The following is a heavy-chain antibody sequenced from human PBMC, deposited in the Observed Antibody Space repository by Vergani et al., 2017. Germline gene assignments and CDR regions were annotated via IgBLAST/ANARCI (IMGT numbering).Heavy chain of an antibody. CDR2: FYTRGYP. CDR1: GGSLNSGNFF. CDR3: ARVLPGYQQNWFDP. V-gene: IGHV4-61*02. D-gene: IGHD2-2*01. Sequence: QVQLQESGPGLVKPSETLSLTCTVSGGSLNSGNFFWSWIRQPAGKGLEWIAHFYTRGYPKYNPSLRGRVTISVDMSKNQFSLELNSVTAADTAVYYCARVLPGYQQNWFDPWGQGTLVTVSS. J-gene: IGHJ5*02.